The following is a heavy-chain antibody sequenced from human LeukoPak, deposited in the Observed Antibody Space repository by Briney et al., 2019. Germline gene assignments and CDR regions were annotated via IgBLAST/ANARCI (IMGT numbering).Heavy chain of an antibody. Sequence: GGSLRLSCAASGFTFSSYAMHWVRQAPGKGLEWVAVISYDGSNKYYADSVKGRFTISRDNSKNTLYLQMNSLRAEDTAVYYCATTPPYYYDSSGYYVFAFDIWGQGTMVTVSS. CDR3: ATTPPYYYDSSGYYVFAFDI. D-gene: IGHD3-22*01. J-gene: IGHJ3*02. CDR2: ISYDGSNK. V-gene: IGHV3-30*04. CDR1: GFTFSSYA.